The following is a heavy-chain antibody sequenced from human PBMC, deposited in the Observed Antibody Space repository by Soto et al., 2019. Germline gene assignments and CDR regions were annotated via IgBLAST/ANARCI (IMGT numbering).Heavy chain of an antibody. CDR1: GFTVSSNY. CDR2: IYSGGST. CDR3: ARRGYSSSWYPDDSFDI. J-gene: IGHJ3*02. V-gene: IGHV3-66*01. Sequence: EVQLVESGGGLVQPGGSLRLSCAASGFTVSSNYMSWVRQAPGKGLEWVSVIYSGGSTYYADSVKGRFTISRDNSKNTLYLQMNSLRAEDTAVYYCARRGYSSSWYPDDSFDIWGQGTMVTVSS. D-gene: IGHD6-13*01.